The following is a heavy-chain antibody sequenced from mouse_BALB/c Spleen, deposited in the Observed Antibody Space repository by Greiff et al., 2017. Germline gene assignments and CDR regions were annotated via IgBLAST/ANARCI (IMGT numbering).Heavy chain of an antibody. CDR1: GFTFNTYA. D-gene: IGHD1-1*01. CDR3: VRSHYGSSPWFAY. V-gene: IGHV10-1*02. CDR2: IRSKSNNYAT. J-gene: IGHJ3*01. Sequence: GGGLVQPKGSLKLSCAASGFTFNTYAMNWVRQAPGKGLEWVARIRSKSNNYATYYADSVKDRFTISRDDSQSMLYLQMNNLKTEDTAMYYCVRSHYGSSPWFAYWGQGTLVTVSA.